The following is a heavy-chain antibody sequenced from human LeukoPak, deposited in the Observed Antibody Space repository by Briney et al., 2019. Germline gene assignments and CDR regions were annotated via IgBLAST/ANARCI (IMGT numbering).Heavy chain of an antibody. CDR1: GGSISTYY. CDR3: ARGPRYDSSGYYYVDFDY. V-gene: IGHV4-4*07. D-gene: IGHD3-22*01. Sequence: SETLSLTCTVSGGSISTYYWSWIRQPAGKGLEWIGRIYSSGSTNYNSALKSRVTMSIDTSKNQFSLKLSSATAADTAVYYCARGPRYDSSGYYYVDFDYWGQGNLVTVSS. CDR2: IYSSGST. J-gene: IGHJ4*02.